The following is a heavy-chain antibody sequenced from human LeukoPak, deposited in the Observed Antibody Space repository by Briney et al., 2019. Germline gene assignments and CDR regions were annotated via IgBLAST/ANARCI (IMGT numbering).Heavy chain of an antibody. D-gene: IGHD6-13*01. J-gene: IGHJ6*02. V-gene: IGHV3-11*01. CDR3: VRVLAAGFRMDV. CDR2: ISDSATTT. Sequence: GGSLRLSCAASGFSFSDSYMTWIRQAPGKGLECVSYISDSATTTWYADSVKGRFTISRDNAKKSLYLQMNNVSAEDTAVYHCVRVLAAGFRMDVWGQGTTVTVSS. CDR1: GFSFSDSY.